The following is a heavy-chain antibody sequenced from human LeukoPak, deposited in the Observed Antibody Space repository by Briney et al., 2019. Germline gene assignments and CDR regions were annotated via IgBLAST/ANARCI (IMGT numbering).Heavy chain of an antibody. J-gene: IGHJ4*02. V-gene: IGHV3-23*01. Sequence: GGSLRLSCAASGFTFSSYAMSWVRQAPGKGLEWVSSISGSDGSTYYSDSVKGRFTISRDNSKNTLYLRMNSLRAEDTAVYYCAKDAGTGQDYFDNWGQGTLVTVSS. CDR1: GFTFSSYA. D-gene: IGHD1-1*01. CDR2: ISGSDGST. CDR3: AKDAGTGQDYFDN.